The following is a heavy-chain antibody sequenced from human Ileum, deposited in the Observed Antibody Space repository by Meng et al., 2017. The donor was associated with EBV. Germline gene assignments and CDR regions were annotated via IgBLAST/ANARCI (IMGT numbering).Heavy chain of an antibody. V-gene: IGHV2-5*02. CDR1: GFSLSTSEVG. J-gene: IGHJ5*02. CDR2: IYWDDDK. D-gene: IGHD2-2*01. Sequence: QITLKESGPTLGKPPQTLTLTCTFSGFSLSTSEVGVGWIRQPPGKALEWLAVIYWDDDKRYSPSLKSRLTITKDTSKNQVVLTLTNMDPVDTATYYCALFTRSWFDPWGPGTLVTVSS. CDR3: ALFTRSWFDP.